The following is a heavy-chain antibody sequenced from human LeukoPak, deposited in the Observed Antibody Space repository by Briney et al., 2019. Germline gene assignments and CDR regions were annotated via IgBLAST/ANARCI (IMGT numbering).Heavy chain of an antibody. V-gene: IGHV4-31*03. CDR1: GGSISSGAYY. CDR2: IFYSGTT. J-gene: IGHJ4*02. Sequence: TSSETLSLTCSVSGGSISSGAYYWSWTRQHPGEGLEWIGYIFYSGTTYQNPSLKSRVTMSLDTSKNQFSLKLASVTAADTAVYYCARGVYYGSGSLSLDFWGQGTLVTVSS. CDR3: ARGVYYGSGSLSLDF. D-gene: IGHD3-10*01.